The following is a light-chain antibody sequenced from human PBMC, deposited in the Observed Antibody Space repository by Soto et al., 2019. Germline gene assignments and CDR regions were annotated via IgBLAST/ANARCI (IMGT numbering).Light chain of an antibody. V-gene: IGKV3-20*01. CDR1: QSFSSSY. CDR3: QQYGSSPLT. CDR2: GAS. J-gene: IGKJ3*01. Sequence: EIVLTQSPDTLSLSPGARATLSCRASQSFSSSYLAWYQQKPGQAPRLLIYGASSRATGIPDRFSGSGSGTDFTLTISRLEPGDFAVYYCQQYGSSPLTFGPGTKVEIQ.